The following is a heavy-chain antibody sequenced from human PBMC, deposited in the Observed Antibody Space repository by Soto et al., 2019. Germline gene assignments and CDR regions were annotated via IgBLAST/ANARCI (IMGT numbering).Heavy chain of an antibody. CDR2: ISFDGSKT. V-gene: IGHV3-30*03. CDR1: GFTFSGYS. CDR3: VREGYSGSYAAF. J-gene: IGHJ4*02. Sequence: PGGSLRLSCAASGFTFSGYSVNWVRQAPGKGLEWVAIISFDGSKTYYADSVKGRFTVSRDNSKNTLFLQMNSLRPDDTATYYCVREGYSGSYAAFWGQGSLVTVSS. D-gene: IGHD1-26*01.